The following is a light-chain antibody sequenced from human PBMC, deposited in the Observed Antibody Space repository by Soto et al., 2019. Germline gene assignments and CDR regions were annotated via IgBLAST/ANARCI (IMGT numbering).Light chain of an antibody. CDR3: QQYNSAPRA. Sequence: DIQMTQSPSSLSASIGDRVTITCRASQSISSYLNWYQQKPGKAPMLLIYGATNLQSGVPSRFSGSGSGTKFTLTIASLQPDDFATYYCQQYNSAPRAFGQGTKVDI. CDR2: GAT. CDR1: QSISSY. J-gene: IGKJ1*01. V-gene: IGKV1-39*01.